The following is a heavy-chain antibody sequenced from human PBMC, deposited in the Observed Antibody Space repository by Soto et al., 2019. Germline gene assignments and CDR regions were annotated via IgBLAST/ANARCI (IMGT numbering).Heavy chain of an antibody. CDR1: NASISSSNW. CDR3: VRDEAHYDILTGSSLGRAFDI. Sequence: QVQLQESGPSLVKPSGTLSLTCVITNASISSSNWWSWVRQAPGKGLEWIGEIYHTGRTNYAPSLKSRGNMSIEKSNNRFSLRLTSLTAADTAVYYCVRDEAHYDILTGSSLGRAFDIWGQGTMVTVSS. CDR2: IYHTGRT. J-gene: IGHJ3*02. D-gene: IGHD3-9*01. V-gene: IGHV4-4*02.